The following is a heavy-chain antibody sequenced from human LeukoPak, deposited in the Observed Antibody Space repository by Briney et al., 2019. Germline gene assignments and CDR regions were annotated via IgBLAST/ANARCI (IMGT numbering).Heavy chain of an antibody. V-gene: IGHV3-53*04. CDR2: IYSGGST. CDR1: GFTVSSNY. D-gene: IGHD2-2*01. Sequence: GGSLRLSCAASGFTVSSNYMSWVHQAPGKGLEWVSVIYSGGSTYYADSVKGRFTISRHNSKNTLYLQMNSLRAEDTAVYYCARVRYCSGTSCYGIFDYWGQGTLVTVSS. J-gene: IGHJ4*02. CDR3: ARVRYCSGTSCYGIFDY.